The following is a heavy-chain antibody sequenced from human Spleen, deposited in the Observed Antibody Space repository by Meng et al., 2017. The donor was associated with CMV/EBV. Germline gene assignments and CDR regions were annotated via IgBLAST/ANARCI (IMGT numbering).Heavy chain of an antibody. V-gene: IGHV1-69*10. J-gene: IGHJ4*02. D-gene: IGHD3-3*01. Sequence: SVKVSCKASGGTFSSYAISWVRQAPGQGLEWMGGIIPILGIANYAQKFQGRVTITADKSTSTAYMELSSLRSEDTAVYYCARDLSFGVVIIDYWGQGTLVTVSS. CDR3: ARDLSFGVVIIDY. CDR1: GGTFSSYA. CDR2: IIPILGIA.